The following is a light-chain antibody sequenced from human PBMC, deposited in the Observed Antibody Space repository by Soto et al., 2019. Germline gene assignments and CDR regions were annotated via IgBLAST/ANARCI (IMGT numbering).Light chain of an antibody. CDR2: EVS. V-gene: IGLV2-14*01. J-gene: IGLJ1*01. CDR1: SNDIGDYDY. CDR3: ASYTSSNVLDD. Sequence: QSVLTQPASVSGSPGQSITISCTGTSNDIGDYDYVSWYQQHPGKVPKLILFEVSSRPSGVSNRFSGSKSGNTASLTISGLQAEDGADYYCASYTSSNVLDDFGPGTKVTVL.